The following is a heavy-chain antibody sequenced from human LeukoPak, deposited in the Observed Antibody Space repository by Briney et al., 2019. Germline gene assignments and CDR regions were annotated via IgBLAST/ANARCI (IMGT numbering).Heavy chain of an antibody. CDR3: ASISDLLYYIDS. J-gene: IGHJ4*02. V-gene: IGHV3-66*01. CDR1: GFSVSSNY. CDR2: IYTGGNT. Sequence: GGSLRLSCAASGFSVSSNYMSWVRQAPGKGLEWVSLIYTGGNTYYADSVKGRFTLSRDNSKNTVYLQMNSLRVEDTAMYYCASISDLLYYIDSWGQGTLVTVSS.